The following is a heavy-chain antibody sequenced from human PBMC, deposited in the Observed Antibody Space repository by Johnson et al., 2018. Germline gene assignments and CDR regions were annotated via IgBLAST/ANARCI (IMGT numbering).Heavy chain of an antibody. CDR1: GFTFSSYD. CDR3: AKGKEPLNYYSYYMDV. CDR2: RAYDGSKQ. V-gene: IGHV3-30*18. Sequence: QVQLVEAGGGVVQPGRSLRLSCAASGFTFSSYDMHWVRQARGKGLGWVAVRAYDGSKQYYTDYVRGRFTISRDNSKNKLDLQTNSLRGEDTAVYYCAKGKEPLNYYSYYMDVWCKGTTVTVSS. J-gene: IGHJ6*03. D-gene: IGHD1-26*01.